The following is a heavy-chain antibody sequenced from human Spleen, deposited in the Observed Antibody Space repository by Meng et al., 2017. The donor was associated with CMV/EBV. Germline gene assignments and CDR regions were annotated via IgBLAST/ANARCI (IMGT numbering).Heavy chain of an antibody. CDR3: ARDVDTAMVGVYYFDY. D-gene: IGHD5-18*01. J-gene: IGHJ4*02. CDR1: GGSLSGDC. Sequence: GGSLSGDCWSWIRQPAGKGLKWIGESNNSGRTNNNPSLKSRVTISVDTSKNQFSLKLSSVTAADTAVYYCARDVDTAMVGVYYFDYWGQGTLVTVSS. CDR2: SNNSGRT. V-gene: IGHV4-34*01.